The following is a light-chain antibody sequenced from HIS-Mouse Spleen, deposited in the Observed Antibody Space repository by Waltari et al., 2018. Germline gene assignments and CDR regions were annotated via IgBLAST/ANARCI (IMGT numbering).Light chain of an antibody. J-gene: IGLJ3*02. CDR3: CSYAGSSTLV. V-gene: IGLV2-23*01. CDR1: SSDVGSYTL. CDR2: AGS. Sequence: QSALTQPASVSGSPGQSITISCTGTSSDVGSYTLVSWYQPHPGKAPKLMIYAGSKRPSGVSNRFSGSKSGNTASLTISGLQAEDEADYYCCSYAGSSTLVFGGGTKLTVL.